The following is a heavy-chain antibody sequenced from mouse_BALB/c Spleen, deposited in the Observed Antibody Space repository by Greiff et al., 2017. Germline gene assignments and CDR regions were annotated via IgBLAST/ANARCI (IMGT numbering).Heavy chain of an antibody. D-gene: IGHD2-14*01. J-gene: IGHJ4*01. CDR2: INPSTGYT. V-gene: IGHV1-7*01. CDR3: ARGRYDGYAMDY. CDR1: GYTFTSYW. Sequence: QVQLQQSGAELAKPGASVKMSCKASGYTFTSYWMHWVKQRPGQGLEWIGYINPSTGYTEYNQKFKDKATLTADKSSSTAYMQLSSLTSEDSAVYYCARGRYDGYAMDYWGQGTSVTVSS.